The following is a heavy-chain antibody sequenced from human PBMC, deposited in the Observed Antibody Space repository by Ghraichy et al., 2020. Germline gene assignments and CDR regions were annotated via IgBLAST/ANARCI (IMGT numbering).Heavy chain of an antibody. V-gene: IGHV3-7*03. J-gene: IGHJ4*02. CDR1: GFTFSSYW. Sequence: GGSLRLSCAASGFTFSSYWMSWVRQAPGKGLEWVANIKHDGSEKYYVDSVKGRFTISRDNAKNSLYLQMNSLRAEDTAVYYCATDYVWGSYRYPYWGQGTLVTVSS. D-gene: IGHD3-16*02. CDR2: IKHDGSEK. CDR3: ATDYVWGSYRYPY.